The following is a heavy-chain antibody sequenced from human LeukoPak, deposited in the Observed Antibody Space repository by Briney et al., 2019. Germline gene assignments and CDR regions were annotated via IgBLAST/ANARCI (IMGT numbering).Heavy chain of an antibody. CDR2: IVVGSGNT. Sequence: GASVKVSCKASGFTFTSSAMQWVRQARGQRLEWIGWIVVGSGNTNYAQKFQERVTITRDMSTSTAYMELSSLRSEDTAVYYCAAEPHYYDSSGYYYRVRGMSFDYWGQGTLVTVSS. CDR3: AAEPHYYDSSGYYYRVRGMSFDY. V-gene: IGHV1-58*02. J-gene: IGHJ4*02. D-gene: IGHD3-22*01. CDR1: GFTFTSSA.